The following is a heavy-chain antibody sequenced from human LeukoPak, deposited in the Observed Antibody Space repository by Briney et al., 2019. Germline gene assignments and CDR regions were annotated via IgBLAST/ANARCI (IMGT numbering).Heavy chain of an antibody. Sequence: PSETLSLTCTVSGGSISSYYRSWIRQPAGKGLEWIGRIYTSGSTNYNPSLKSRVTMSVDTSKNQFSLKLSSVTAADTAVYYCARDPVVPAASESYNWFDPWGQGTLVTVSS. V-gene: IGHV4-4*07. CDR1: GGSISSYY. CDR2: IYTSGST. D-gene: IGHD2-2*01. J-gene: IGHJ5*02. CDR3: ARDPVVPAASESYNWFDP.